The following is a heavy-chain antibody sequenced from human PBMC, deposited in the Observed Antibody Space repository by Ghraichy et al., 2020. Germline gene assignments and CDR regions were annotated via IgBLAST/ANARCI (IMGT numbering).Heavy chain of an antibody. CDR3: VGRLVAQYDFWSGYRVGFDY. D-gene: IGHD3-3*01. V-gene: IGHV4-39*01. CDR2: IYYSGST. Sequence: SQTRSLTCTVSGGSISSSSYYWGWIRQPPGKGLEWIGSIYYSGSTYYNPSLKSRVTISVDTSKNQFSLKLSSVTAADTAVYYCVGRLVAQYDFWSGYRVGFDYWGQGTLVTVSS. CDR1: GGSISSSSYY. J-gene: IGHJ4*02.